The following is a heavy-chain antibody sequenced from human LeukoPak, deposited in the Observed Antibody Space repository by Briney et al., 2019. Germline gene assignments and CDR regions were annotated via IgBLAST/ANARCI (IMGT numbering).Heavy chain of an antibody. CDR3: ARDVRILTGYYNPYWFDP. D-gene: IGHD3-9*01. V-gene: IGHV4-4*07. CDR1: GYSISSGYY. Sequence: NTSETLSLTCTVSGYSISSGYYWSWIRQPAGKGLEWIGRIYTSGSTNYNPSLKSRVTMSVDTSKNQFSLKLSSVTAADTAVYYCARDVRILTGYYNPYWFDPWGQGTLVTVSS. CDR2: IYTSGST. J-gene: IGHJ5*02.